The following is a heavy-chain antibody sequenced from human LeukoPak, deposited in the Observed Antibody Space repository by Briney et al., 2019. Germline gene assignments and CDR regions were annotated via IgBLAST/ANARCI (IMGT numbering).Heavy chain of an antibody. D-gene: IGHD1-26*01. V-gene: IGHV3-7*01. CDR2: IKQDGNDK. J-gene: IGHJ4*02. CDR3: ATYSGSYYSFRY. CDR1: GFTFSSYW. Sequence: PGGSLRLTCAASGFTFSSYWMSWVRQAPGKGLEWVANIKQDGNDKYYVDSVKGRFTISRDNAKNSLYLQMNTLRAEDTAVYYCATYSGSYYSFRYWGQGTLVTVSS.